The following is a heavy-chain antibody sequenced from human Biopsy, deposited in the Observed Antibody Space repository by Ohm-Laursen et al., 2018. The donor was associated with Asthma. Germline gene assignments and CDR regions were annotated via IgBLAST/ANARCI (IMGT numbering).Heavy chain of an antibody. CDR2: INPNSGGT. D-gene: IGHD6-13*01. Sequence: SSVKVSCKASGYTFIGCPIHWMRQAPGQGLEWMGRINPNSGGTNYAQKFQGRVTMTRDTSISTAYMEVSRLRSDYTAVYYCARGQKSAGARWFDPWGQGTLVTVSS. CDR3: ARGQKSAGARWFDP. J-gene: IGHJ5*02. V-gene: IGHV1-2*06. CDR1: GYTFIGCP.